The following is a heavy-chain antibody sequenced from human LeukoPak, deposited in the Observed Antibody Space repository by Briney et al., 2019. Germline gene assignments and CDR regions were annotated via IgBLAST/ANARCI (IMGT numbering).Heavy chain of an antibody. J-gene: IGHJ4*02. V-gene: IGHV3-30*02. CDR3: AKTVAGSFYFDY. CDR2: IRYDGSNK. Sequence: GSLRLSCAASGFTFSNYGIHWVRQAPGKGLQWVTFIRYDGSNKYYADSVKGRFTISRDNSKNTLYLQMNSLRAEDTAGYYCAKTVAGSFYFDYWGQGTLVAVSS. CDR1: GFTFSNYG. D-gene: IGHD6-19*01.